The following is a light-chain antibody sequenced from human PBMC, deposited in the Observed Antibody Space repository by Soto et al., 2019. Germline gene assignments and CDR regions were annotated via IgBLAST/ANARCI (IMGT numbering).Light chain of an antibody. Sequence: PGERVTLSCRASQSVSSSYLTWYQQKPGQAPRLLIYGASTRATSIPARFSGSGSGTDFTLTISSLQPEDFAVYYCQQDYNLPRTLGQGTRWRS. CDR3: QQDYNLPRT. CDR2: GAS. J-gene: IGKJ1*01. V-gene: IGKV3D-7*01. CDR1: QSVSSSY.